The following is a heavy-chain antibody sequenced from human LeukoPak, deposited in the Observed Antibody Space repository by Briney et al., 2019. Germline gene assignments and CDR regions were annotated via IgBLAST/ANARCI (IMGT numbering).Heavy chain of an antibody. V-gene: IGHV4-30-2*03. J-gene: IGHJ4*02. Sequence: SQTLSLTCTVSGGSISSGGYYWSWIRQPPGKGLEWIGSIYHSGSVYFNPSLKSRVTISVDTSNNQFSLKLSSVTAADTAVYYCASTITVTTDYWGQGTLVTVSS. CDR3: ASTITVTTDY. D-gene: IGHD4-17*01. CDR2: IYHSGSV. CDR1: GGSISSGGYY.